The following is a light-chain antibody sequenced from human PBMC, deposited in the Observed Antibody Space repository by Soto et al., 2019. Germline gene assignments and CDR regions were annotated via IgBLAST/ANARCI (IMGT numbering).Light chain of an antibody. J-gene: IGKJ1*01. V-gene: IGKV1-5*03. Sequence: DIQMTQSPSTLSGSVGDRVTITCRASQTISSWFAWYQQKPWKAPKLLIYKASTLKSGVPSRFSGSGSGTEFTLTISSLQPDDFATYYCQRYNSYSEAFGQGTKVDIK. CDR3: QRYNSYSEA. CDR1: QTISSW. CDR2: KAS.